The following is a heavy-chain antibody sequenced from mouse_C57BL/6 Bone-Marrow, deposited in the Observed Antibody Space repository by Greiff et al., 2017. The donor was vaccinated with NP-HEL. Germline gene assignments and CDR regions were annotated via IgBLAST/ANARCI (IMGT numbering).Heavy chain of an antibody. CDR3: ARDGDYDEAFAY. J-gene: IGHJ3*01. D-gene: IGHD2-4*01. Sequence: EVKLMESGGGLVQSGRSLRLSCATSGFTFSDFYMEWVRQAPGKGLEWIAASRNKANDYTTEYSASVKGRFIVSRDTSQSILYLQMNALRAEDTAIYYCARDGDYDEAFAYWGQGTLVTVSA. CDR2: SRNKANDYTT. CDR1: GFTFSDFY. V-gene: IGHV7-1*01.